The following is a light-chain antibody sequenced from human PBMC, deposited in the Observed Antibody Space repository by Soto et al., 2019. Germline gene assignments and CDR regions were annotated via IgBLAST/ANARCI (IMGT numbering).Light chain of an antibody. J-gene: IGLJ2*01. Sequence: QPVLTQPPSVSAAPGQKVTISCSGSSSNIGNNYVSWYQQLPGTAPKLLIYDNYKRPSGIPDRFSGSKSGTSATLGITGLQTGDEADYYCGTWDSSLSDVAFGGGTKVTVL. V-gene: IGLV1-51*01. CDR1: SSNIGNNY. CDR2: DNY. CDR3: GTWDSSLSDVA.